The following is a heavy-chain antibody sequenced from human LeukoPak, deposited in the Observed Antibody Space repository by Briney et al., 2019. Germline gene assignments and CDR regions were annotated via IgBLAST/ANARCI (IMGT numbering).Heavy chain of an antibody. CDR2: TRDKANSYTT. D-gene: IGHD2-2*01. V-gene: IGHV3-72*01. CDR1: GFTFSDHY. Sequence: GGSLRLSCAASGFTFSDHYMDWVRQAPGKGLEWVGRTRDKANSYTTEYAASVKGRFTILRDDSKNSLYLQMNSLKTEDTAVYYCASLYCRTTTCYAGYWGQGTLVTVSS. J-gene: IGHJ4*02. CDR3: ASLYCRTTTCYAGY.